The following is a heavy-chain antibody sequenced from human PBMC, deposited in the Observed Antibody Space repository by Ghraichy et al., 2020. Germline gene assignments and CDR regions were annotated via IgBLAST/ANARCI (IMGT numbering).Heavy chain of an antibody. Sequence: GSLILSCAASGFTFSSYAMSWVRQAPGKGLEWVSAISGSGGSTYYADSVKGRFTISRDNSKNTLYLQMNSLRAEDTAVYYCAKDQAGTTIRRGYFDYWGQGTLVTVSS. J-gene: IGHJ4*02. CDR1: GFTFSSYA. CDR2: ISGSGGST. V-gene: IGHV3-23*01. D-gene: IGHD6-13*01. CDR3: AKDQAGTTIRRGYFDY.